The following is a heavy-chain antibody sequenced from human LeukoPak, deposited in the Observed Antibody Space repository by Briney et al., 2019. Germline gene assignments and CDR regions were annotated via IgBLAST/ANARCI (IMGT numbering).Heavy chain of an antibody. J-gene: IGHJ3*02. CDR2: ISAYNGNT. CDR3: ARSLTDEVDAFDI. V-gene: IGHV1-18*01. CDR1: GGTFSSYA. Sequence: ASVKVSCKASGGTFSSYAISWVRQAPGQGLEWMGWISAYNGNTNYAQKLQGRVTMTTDTSTSTAYMELRSLRSDDTAVYYCARSLTDEVDAFDIWGQGTMVTVSS.